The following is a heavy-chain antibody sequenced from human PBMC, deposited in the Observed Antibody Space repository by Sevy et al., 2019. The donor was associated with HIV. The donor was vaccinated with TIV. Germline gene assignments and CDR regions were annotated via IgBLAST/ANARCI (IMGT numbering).Heavy chain of an antibody. V-gene: IGHV4-4*02. D-gene: IGHD3-10*01. J-gene: IGHJ4*02. Sequence: SETLSLTCAVSGGSINSNNWWSWVRQPPGKGLEWIGEIYHSGSINYNPSLKSRVTISVDKSKKQFSLKVNSVTAADTAVYYCAGRLWFGEFGGGYFDYWGQGTLVTVSS. CDR2: IYHSGSI. CDR1: GGSINSNNW. CDR3: AGRLWFGEFGGGYFDY.